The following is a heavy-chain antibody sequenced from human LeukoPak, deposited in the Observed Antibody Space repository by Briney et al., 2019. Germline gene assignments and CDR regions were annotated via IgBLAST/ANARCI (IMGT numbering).Heavy chain of an antibody. CDR3: ARDSYATGIAPNWFDP. Sequence: ASVKVSCKASGYTFTSYGISWVRQAPGQGLEWMGWISAYNGNTNYAQKLQGRVTMTTDTSTSTAYMELRSLRSDDTAVYYCARDSYATGIAPNWFDPWGQGTLVTVSS. D-gene: IGHD6-13*01. CDR2: ISAYNGNT. CDR1: GYTFTSYG. V-gene: IGHV1-18*01. J-gene: IGHJ5*02.